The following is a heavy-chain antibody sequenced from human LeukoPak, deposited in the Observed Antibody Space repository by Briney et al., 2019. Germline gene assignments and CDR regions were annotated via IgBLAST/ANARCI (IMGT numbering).Heavy chain of an antibody. D-gene: IGHD3-10*01. CDR2: ISSSSSTV. CDR1: GFTFSDYS. J-gene: IGHJ3*02. V-gene: IGHV3-48*01. CDR3: AREHHHRTYYYAPRAFDI. Sequence: PGGSLRLSCAASGFTFSDYSMNWVRQAPGKGLEWVSYISSSSSTVYYADSVKGRFTISRDNAKNSLYLQMNSLRAEDTAVYYCAREHHHRTYYYAPRAFDIWGQGTMVTVSS.